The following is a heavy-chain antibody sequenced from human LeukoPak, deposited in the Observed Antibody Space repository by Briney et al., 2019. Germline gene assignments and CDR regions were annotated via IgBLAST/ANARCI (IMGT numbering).Heavy chain of an antibody. V-gene: IGHV1-69*05. CDR3: ARDPDYYDSSGYYYYYYMDV. CDR1: GATFSSYA. CDR2: IIPIFGTA. D-gene: IGHD3-22*01. Sequence: SSVKVSFKASGATFSSYAISWVRQAPGQGLEWMGRIIPIFGTANYAQEFQGRVTITTDESTSTAYMELSSLRSEDTAVYYCARDPDYYDSSGYYYYYYMDVWGKGTTVTVSS. J-gene: IGHJ6*03.